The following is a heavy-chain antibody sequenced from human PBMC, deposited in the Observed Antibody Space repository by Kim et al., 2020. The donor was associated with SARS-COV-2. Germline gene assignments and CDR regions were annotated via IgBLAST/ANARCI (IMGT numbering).Heavy chain of an antibody. CDR3: ANGWFRELFPDV. CDR2: ISGSGGST. V-gene: IGHV3-23*01. CDR1: GFTFSSYA. D-gene: IGHD3-10*01. Sequence: GGSLRLSCAASGFTFSSYAMSWVRQAPGKGLEWVSAISGSGGSTYYADSVKGRFTISRDNSKNTLYLQMNSLRAEDTAVYYCANGWFRELFPDVWGKGTTVTVSS. J-gene: IGHJ6*04.